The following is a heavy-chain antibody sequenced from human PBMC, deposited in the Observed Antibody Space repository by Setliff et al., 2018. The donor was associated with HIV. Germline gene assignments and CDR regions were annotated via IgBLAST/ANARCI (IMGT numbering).Heavy chain of an antibody. CDR1: GFTFTGNW. Sequence: PGGSLRLSCAASGFTFTGNWMTWVRQAPGKGLEWVSSLSGSGGSTYYADSVKGRFTISRDNAENLLYLQMNSLRAEDTAVYYCARGGYPRLWGQGTLVTVSS. CDR2: LSGSGGST. J-gene: IGHJ4*02. CDR3: ARGGYPRL. D-gene: IGHD5-18*01. V-gene: IGHV3-23*01.